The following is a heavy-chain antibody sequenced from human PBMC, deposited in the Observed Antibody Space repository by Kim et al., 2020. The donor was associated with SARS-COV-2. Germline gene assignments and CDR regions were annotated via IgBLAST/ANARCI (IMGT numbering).Heavy chain of an antibody. Sequence: GGSLRLSCAASGFTFSSYAMSWVRQAPGKGLEWVSAISGSGGSTYYADSVKGRFTISRDNSKNTLYLQMNSLRAEDTAVYYCAKQGDNSSSWGSYYYYGMDVWGQGTTVTVSS. J-gene: IGHJ6*02. CDR3: AKQGDNSSSWGSYYYYGMDV. V-gene: IGHV3-23*01. D-gene: IGHD6-13*01. CDR1: GFTFSSYA. CDR2: ISGSGGST.